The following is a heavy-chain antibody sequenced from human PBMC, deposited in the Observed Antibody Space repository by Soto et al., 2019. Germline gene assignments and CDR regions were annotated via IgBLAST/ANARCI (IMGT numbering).Heavy chain of an antibody. CDR1: GFTFSSYG. D-gene: IGHD3-10*01. J-gene: IGHJ6*02. CDR3: ARDSLYYYGSGSYNPYYYYYGMDV. CDR2: ISSSSSYI. V-gene: IGHV3-21*01. Sequence: GGSLRLSCAASGFTFSSYGMNWVRQAPGKGLEWVSSISSSSSYIYYADSVKGRFTISRDNAKNSLYLQMNSLRAEDTAVYYCARDSLYYYGSGSYNPYYYYYGMDVWGQGTTVTVSS.